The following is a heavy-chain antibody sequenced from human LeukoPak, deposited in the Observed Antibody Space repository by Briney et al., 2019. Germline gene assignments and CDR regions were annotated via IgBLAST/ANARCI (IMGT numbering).Heavy chain of an antibody. D-gene: IGHD3-22*01. Sequence: GGSLRLSCAASGFTFSDYYMSWIRQAPGKGLEWVSYISSSGSTIYYADSVKGRFTISRDNAKNSPYLQMNSLRAEDTAVYYCARDHYYDSSGYFFEAWFDPWGQGTLVTVSS. J-gene: IGHJ5*02. CDR1: GFTFSDYY. CDR2: ISSSGSTI. CDR3: ARDHYYDSSGYFFEAWFDP. V-gene: IGHV3-11*01.